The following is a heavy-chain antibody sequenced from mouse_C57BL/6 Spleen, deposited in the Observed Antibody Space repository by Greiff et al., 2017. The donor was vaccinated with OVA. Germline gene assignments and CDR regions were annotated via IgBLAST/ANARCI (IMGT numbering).Heavy chain of an antibody. CDR2: IDPANGNT. CDR3: ALIYYYGSSLYYYAMDY. Sequence: VQLKQSVAELVRPGASVKLSCTASGFNIKNTYMHWVKQRPEQGLEWIGRIDPANGNTTYAPKFQGKATITADTSSNTAYLQLSSLTSEDTAIYYCALIYYYGSSLYYYAMDYWGQGTSVTVSS. D-gene: IGHD1-1*01. J-gene: IGHJ4*01. V-gene: IGHV14-3*01. CDR1: GFNIKNTY.